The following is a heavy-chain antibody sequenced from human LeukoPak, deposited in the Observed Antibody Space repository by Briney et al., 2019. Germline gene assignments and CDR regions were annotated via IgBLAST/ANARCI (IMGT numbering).Heavy chain of an antibody. CDR3: ARGPGGVLEWLFYAFDI. CDR1: GGTFSSYA. V-gene: IGHV1-69*13. Sequence: SVKVSCKASGGTFSSYAISWVRQAPGQGLEWMGGIIPIFGTANYAQKFQGRVTITADESTSTAYMELSSLRSEDTAVYYCARGPGGVLEWLFYAFDIWGQGTMVTISS. CDR2: IIPIFGTA. J-gene: IGHJ3*02. D-gene: IGHD3-3*01.